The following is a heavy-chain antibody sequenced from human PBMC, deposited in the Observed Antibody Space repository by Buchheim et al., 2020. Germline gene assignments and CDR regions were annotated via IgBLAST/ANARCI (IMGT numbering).Heavy chain of an antibody. J-gene: IGHJ6*02. Sequence: QVQLVESGGGVVQPGRSLRLSCAASGFTFSSYAMHWVRQAPGKGLEWVAVISYDGSNKYYADSVKGRFTISRDNSKNTLYLQMNSLRAEDTAVYYCARDIYVTIFGVHYYYYGMDVWGQGTT. CDR3: ARDIYVTIFGVHYYYYGMDV. V-gene: IGHV3-30*04. D-gene: IGHD3-3*01. CDR2: ISYDGSNK. CDR1: GFTFSSYA.